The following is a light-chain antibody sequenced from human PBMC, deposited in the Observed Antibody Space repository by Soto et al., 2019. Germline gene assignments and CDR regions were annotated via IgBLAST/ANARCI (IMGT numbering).Light chain of an antibody. J-gene: IGKJ4*01. CDR2: GAS. V-gene: IGKV3D-15*01. CDR3: QQYHDWVT. CDR1: QSVSSN. Sequence: EIVMTQYPGTLSVSPGERATLSCGASQSVSSNLAWYQQKPGQAPRLLIYGASTRATGIPARFSGIGSGTEFALTISSLQSEDFGVYYCQQYHDWVTFGGGTKVEIK.